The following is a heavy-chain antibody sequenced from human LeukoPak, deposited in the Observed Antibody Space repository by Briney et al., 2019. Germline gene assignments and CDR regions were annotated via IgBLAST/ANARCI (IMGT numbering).Heavy chain of an antibody. V-gene: IGHV6-1*01. CDR1: GDSVSSTSVA. CDR2: TYYRSKWSY. Sequence: SQTLSLTCAISGDSVSSTSVAWNWIRQSPSRGLEWLGRTYYRSKWSYDYALSVKSRLIINPDTSKNQFSLQLNSVTPEDTAVYFCARGKSGSFDYWGQGTLVTVSS. CDR3: ARGKSGSFDY. D-gene: IGHD1-26*01. J-gene: IGHJ4*02.